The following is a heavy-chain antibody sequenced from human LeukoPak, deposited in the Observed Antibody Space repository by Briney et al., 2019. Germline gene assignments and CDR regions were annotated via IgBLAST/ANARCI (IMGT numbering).Heavy chain of an antibody. CDR2: IYHSGST. V-gene: IGHV4-4*02. J-gene: IGHJ4*02. D-gene: IGHD3-10*01. CDR3: LITMVRGATQN. Sequence: SGTLSLTCAVSGGSISSSNWWSWVRQPPGKGLEWIGEIYHSGSTNYNPSLKSRVTISVDKSKNQFSLRLSSVTAADTAVYYCLITMVRGATQNWGQGTLVTVSS. CDR1: GGSISSSNW.